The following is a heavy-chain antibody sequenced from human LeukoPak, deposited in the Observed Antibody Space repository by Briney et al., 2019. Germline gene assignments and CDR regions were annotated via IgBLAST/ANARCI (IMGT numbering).Heavy chain of an antibody. CDR1: GGSITSNTYY. CDR2: IYHSGST. J-gene: IGHJ4*02. CDR3: ARDPRGYSGYPVFDY. V-gene: IGHV4-39*07. D-gene: IGHD5-12*01. Sequence: SETLSLTCTVSGGSITSNTYYWGWIRQPPGKGLEWIGEIYHSGSTNYNPSLKSRVTISVDKSKNQFSLKLSSVTAADTAVYYCARDPRGYSGYPVFDYWGQGTLVTVSS.